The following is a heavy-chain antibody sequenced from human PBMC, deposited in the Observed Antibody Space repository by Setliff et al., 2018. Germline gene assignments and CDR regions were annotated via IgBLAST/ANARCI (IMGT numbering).Heavy chain of an antibody. CDR1: GYTFSNYG. CDR2: VTVYNGNT. Sequence: ASVKVSCKASGYTFSNYGVTWVRQAPGQGLEWMGWVTVYNGNTKYAQNLQGRLTLTTDISTSTAYMELGSLTTDDTAVYYCARSQWDGLWFKELLSNWGQGTLVTVSS. J-gene: IGHJ1*01. V-gene: IGHV1-18*01. CDR3: ARSQWDGLWFKELLSN. D-gene: IGHD3-10*01.